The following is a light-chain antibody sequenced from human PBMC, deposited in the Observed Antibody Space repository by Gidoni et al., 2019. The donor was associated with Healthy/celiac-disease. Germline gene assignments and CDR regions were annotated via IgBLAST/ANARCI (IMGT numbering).Light chain of an antibody. J-gene: IGKJ4*01. CDR3: QQYNNWPPVT. Sequence: EIVITQSPATLSVSPGERATLSCRASQSVSSNFAWYQQKPGQAPRLLIYGASTRATGIPARFSGSGSGTEFTLTISSLQSEDFAVYYCQQYNNWPPVTFGGGTKVEIK. V-gene: IGKV3-15*01. CDR2: GAS. CDR1: QSVSSN.